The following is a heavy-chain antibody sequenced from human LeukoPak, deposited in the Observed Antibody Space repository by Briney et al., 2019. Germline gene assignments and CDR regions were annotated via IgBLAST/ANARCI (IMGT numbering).Heavy chain of an antibody. CDR3: AKDTGYSGYQGYFDY. J-gene: IGHJ4*02. Sequence: PGGSLRLSCAASGFTFDDYAMHWVRQAPGKGLEWVSGISWNSGSIGYADSVKGRFTISRDNAKNSLYLQMNSLRAEDTALYYCAKDTGYSGYQGYFDYWGQGTLVTVSS. D-gene: IGHD5-12*01. CDR2: ISWNSGSI. V-gene: IGHV3-9*01. CDR1: GFTFDDYA.